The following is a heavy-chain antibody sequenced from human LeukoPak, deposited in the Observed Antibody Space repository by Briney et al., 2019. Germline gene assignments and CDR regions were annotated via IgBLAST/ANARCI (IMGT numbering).Heavy chain of an antibody. CDR1: GDSISSGTYS. CDR3: ARNSGTSLMDV. D-gene: IGHD1-26*01. CDR2: IYTSGST. J-gene: IGHJ6*04. V-gene: IGHV4-61*02. Sequence: PSQTLSLTCSVSGDSISSGTYSWSWVRQPAGKGLEWIGRIYTSGSTNYNPSLKSRVTMSVDTSNNQFSLKLNSVTAADTAIYYCARNSGTSLMDVWGKGTTVTISS.